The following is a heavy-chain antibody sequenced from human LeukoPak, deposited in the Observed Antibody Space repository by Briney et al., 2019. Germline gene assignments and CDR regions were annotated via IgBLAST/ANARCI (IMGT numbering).Heavy chain of an antibody. D-gene: IGHD3-10*01. CDR2: IYSGGST. Sequence: GGSLRLSCAASGFTVSSNYMSWVRQAPGKGLEWVSVIYSGGSTYYADSVKGQFTISRDNSKNTLYLQMNSLRAEDTAVYYCARAPWSYGLFYFDYWGQGTLVTVSS. CDR1: GFTVSSNY. CDR3: ARAPWSYGLFYFDY. V-gene: IGHV3-53*01. J-gene: IGHJ4*02.